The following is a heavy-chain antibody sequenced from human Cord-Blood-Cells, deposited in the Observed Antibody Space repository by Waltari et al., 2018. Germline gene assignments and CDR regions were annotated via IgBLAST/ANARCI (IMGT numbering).Heavy chain of an antibody. Sequence: EVQLVESGGGLVKPGGSLRLSCAASGFTFSSYSMTWVRQAPGKGREWVSSISSSSSYIYYADSVKGRFTISRDNAKNSLYLQMNSLRAEDTAVYYCASGVEYYDFWSGYYNWFDPWGQGTLVTVSS. V-gene: IGHV3-21*01. CDR3: ASGVEYYDFWSGYYNWFDP. D-gene: IGHD3-3*01. CDR1: GFTFSSYS. J-gene: IGHJ5*02. CDR2: ISSSSSYI.